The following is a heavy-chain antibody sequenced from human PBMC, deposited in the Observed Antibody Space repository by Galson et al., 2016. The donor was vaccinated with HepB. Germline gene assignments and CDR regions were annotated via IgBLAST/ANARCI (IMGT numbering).Heavy chain of an antibody. D-gene: IGHD3-3*01. V-gene: IGHV4-30-2*01. Sequence: TLSLTCAVSGVSITSGGFSWNWIRQPPGKGLEWIGYIYQGETAYYTPSLRSRVTMALHRTNNLFSLKLSSVTAADTAVYYCARGTYDVWSGFSPTEYYFDCWGQGALVAVSS. CDR2: IYQGETA. CDR1: GVSITSGGFS. CDR3: ARGTYDVWSGFSPTEYYFDC. J-gene: IGHJ4*02.